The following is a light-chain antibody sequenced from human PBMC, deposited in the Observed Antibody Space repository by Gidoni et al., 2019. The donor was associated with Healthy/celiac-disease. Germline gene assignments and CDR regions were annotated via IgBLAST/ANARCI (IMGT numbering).Light chain of an antibody. CDR1: QSFLHSNGYNY. CDR2: LGS. J-gene: IGKJ1*01. CDR3: MQALQTPWT. V-gene: IGKV2-28*01. Sequence: DIVMPQSPLSLPVTPGEPASISCRSSQSFLHSNGYNYLDWYLQKPGQSPQLLIYLGSNRASGVPDRVSGSGSGTDFTLKISRVEAEDVGVYYCMQALQTPWTFGQGTKVEIK.